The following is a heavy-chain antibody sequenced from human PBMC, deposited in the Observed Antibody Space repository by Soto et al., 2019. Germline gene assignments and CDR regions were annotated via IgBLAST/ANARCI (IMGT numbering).Heavy chain of an antibody. CDR2: VYYTGST. J-gene: IGHJ4*02. V-gene: IGHV4-59*01. Sequence: PSETLYLTCSVSGGSISGSYWSWIRQSPGKGLEWLGYVYYTGSTNYSPSLRSRVSISVDTSKNEFSLRLSSVTAADTAVYFCARSVAVPGAHIDYWGQGTQVTVYS. CDR1: GGSISGSY. CDR3: ARSVAVPGAHIDY. D-gene: IGHD6-19*01.